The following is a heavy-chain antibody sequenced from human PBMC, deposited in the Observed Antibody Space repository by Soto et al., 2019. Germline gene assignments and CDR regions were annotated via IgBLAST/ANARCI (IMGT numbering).Heavy chain of an antibody. V-gene: IGHV3-48*03. CDR3: ARDIPPYYYDSSGYPDAFDI. D-gene: IGHD3-22*01. J-gene: IGHJ3*02. CDR1: GFTFSSYE. CDR2: ISSSGSTI. Sequence: GGSLRLSCAASGFTFSSYEMNWVRQSPGKGLEWVSYISSSGSTIYYADSVKGRFTISRDNAKNSLYLQMNSLRAEDTAVYYCARDIPPYYYDSSGYPDAFDIWGQGTMVTVSS.